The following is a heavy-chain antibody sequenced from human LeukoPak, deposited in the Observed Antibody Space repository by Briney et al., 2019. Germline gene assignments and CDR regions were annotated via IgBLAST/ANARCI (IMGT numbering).Heavy chain of an antibody. D-gene: IGHD3-10*01. V-gene: IGHV1-24*01. CDR1: GYTLTELS. CDR3: ARDLGAPY. J-gene: IGHJ4*02. Sequence: ASVKVSCKVSGYTLTELSMHWVRQAPGKGLEWMGGFDPEDGETIYAQKFQGRATMTRDTSTSTVYMELSSLRSEDTAVYYCARDLGAPYWGQGTLVTVSS. CDR2: FDPEDGET.